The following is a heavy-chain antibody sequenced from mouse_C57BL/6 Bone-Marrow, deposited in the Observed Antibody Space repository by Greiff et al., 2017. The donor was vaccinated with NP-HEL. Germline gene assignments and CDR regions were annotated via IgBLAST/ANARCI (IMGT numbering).Heavy chain of an antibody. CDR3: ARSRYYYFDY. Sequence: VQLQQPGAELVMPGASVKLSCKASGYTFTSYWMHWVQQRPGQGLEWIGEIDPSDSYTHYNQKFKGKSTLTVDKSSSTAYMQLSSLTSEDSAVYYCARSRYYYFDYWGQGTTLTVSS. V-gene: IGHV1-69*01. CDR2: IDPSDSYT. D-gene: IGHD1-1*01. J-gene: IGHJ2*01. CDR1: GYTFTSYW.